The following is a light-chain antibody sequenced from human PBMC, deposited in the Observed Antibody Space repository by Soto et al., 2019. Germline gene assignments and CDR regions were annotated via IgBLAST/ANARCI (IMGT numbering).Light chain of an antibody. V-gene: IGLV2-8*01. J-gene: IGLJ2*01. CDR3: IALAGGTLV. CDR2: EVN. CDR1: STDVGDYKY. Sequence: QSALTQPPSASGSPGQSVTISCTGTSTDVGDYKYVFWYQQHPGKAPKLLIYEVNKRPSGVPDRFSGSKSGNTASLTVSGLQAEDEADYYFIALAGGTLVFGGGTKVTVL.